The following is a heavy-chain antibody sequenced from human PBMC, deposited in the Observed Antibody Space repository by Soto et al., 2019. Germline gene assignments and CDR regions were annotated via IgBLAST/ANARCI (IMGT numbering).Heavy chain of an antibody. CDR2: INHSGST. CDR1: GGSFSGYY. J-gene: IGHJ6*02. Sequence: PSETLSLTCAVYGGSFSGYYWSWIRQPPGKGLEWIGEINHSGSTNYNPSLKSRVTISVDTSKNQFSLKLSSVTAADTAVYYCARGETVTTDNYYYYGMDVWGQGTTVTVS. V-gene: IGHV4-34*01. D-gene: IGHD4-17*01. CDR3: ARGETVTTDNYYYYGMDV.